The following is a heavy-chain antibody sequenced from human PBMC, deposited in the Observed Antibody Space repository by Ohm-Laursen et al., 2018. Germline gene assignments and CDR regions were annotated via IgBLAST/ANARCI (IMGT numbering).Heavy chain of an antibody. V-gene: IGHV4-59*01. CDR1: SVSISSYY. J-gene: IGHJ3*02. CDR2: IYYSGST. CDR3: ARELAYYDSSGLDAFDI. D-gene: IGHD3-22*01. Sequence: SDTLSLTCTASSVSISSYYWTWIRQPPGKGLEWIGYIYYSGSTNYSPSLRSRDTISLDTSKNQFSLKLSSVTAADTAVYYCARELAYYDSSGLDAFDIWGQGTMVTVSS.